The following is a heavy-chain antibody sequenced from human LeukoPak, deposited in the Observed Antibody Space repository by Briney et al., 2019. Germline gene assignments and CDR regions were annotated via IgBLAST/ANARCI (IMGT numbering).Heavy chain of an antibody. V-gene: IGHV3-7*01. J-gene: IGHJ4*02. CDR2: IKQDGSEK. Sequence: GGSLRLSCAASGYSFSDYWMSWVRQAPGKGLEWVANIKQDGSEKQYVDSVKGRFTISRDNAKNSLYLQMNSLRGEDTAVYYCARDFRLGGRWGQGTLVTVSS. D-gene: IGHD4-23*01. CDR3: ARDFRLGGR. CDR1: GYSFSDYW.